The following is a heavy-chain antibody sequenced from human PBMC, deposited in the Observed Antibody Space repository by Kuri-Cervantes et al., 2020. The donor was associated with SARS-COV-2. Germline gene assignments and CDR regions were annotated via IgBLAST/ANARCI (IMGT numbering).Heavy chain of an antibody. CDR2: ISSSSSYI. CDR1: GFTFSSYG. CDR3: AKDSNYYGSGSYLDY. V-gene: IGHV3-21*04. D-gene: IGHD3-10*01. Sequence: GESLKISCAASGFTFSSYGMNWVRQAPGKGLEWVSSISSSSSYIYYADSVKGRFTISRDNAKNSLYLQMNSLRAEDTALYYCAKDSNYYGSGSYLDYWGQGTLVTVSS. J-gene: IGHJ4*02.